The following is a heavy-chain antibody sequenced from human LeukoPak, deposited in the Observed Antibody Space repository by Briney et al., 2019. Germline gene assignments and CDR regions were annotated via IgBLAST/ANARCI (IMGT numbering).Heavy chain of an antibody. CDR2: IITYSANT. D-gene: IGHD6-13*01. CDR1: GYTFTSYD. Sequence: ASVKVSCKASGYTFTSYDISWVRQAPGEGLEWMGWIITYSANTNYAQKLQGRVTMTTDTSTGTAYMELRSLRSDDTAVYYCARVRDSSIWLDYWGQGTLVTVSS. CDR3: ARVRDSSIWLDY. V-gene: IGHV1-18*01. J-gene: IGHJ4*02.